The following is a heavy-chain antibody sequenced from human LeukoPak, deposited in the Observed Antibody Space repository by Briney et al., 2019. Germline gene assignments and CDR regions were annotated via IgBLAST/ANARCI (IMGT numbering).Heavy chain of an antibody. CDR3: ARYIATTGGFH. CDR1: GYSIRSGYH. V-gene: IGHV4-38-2*01. J-gene: IGHJ4*02. Sequence: PSETLSLTCAVSGYSIRSGYHRGWIRQAPGKGLEWIGNIYHTGTTYYNPSLKSRVTISVDTSENHFSLHLSSVTAADTATYYCARYIATTGGFHWGQGTLVTVSS. D-gene: IGHD2-8*02. CDR2: IYHTGTT.